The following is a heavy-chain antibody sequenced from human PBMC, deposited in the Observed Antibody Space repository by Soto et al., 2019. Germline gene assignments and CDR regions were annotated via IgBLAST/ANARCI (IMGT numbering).Heavy chain of an antibody. CDR1: GGSFSGYH. J-gene: IGHJ4*02. CDR3: ARIPGSDYSDPLAY. V-gene: IGHV4-34*01. D-gene: IGHD4-17*01. Sequence: SETLSLTCAVYGGSFSGYHWTWIRQPPGRGLDWIGEITHRGSPNYNPSLKSRVTISIDTSKKQFSLNLRSVTAADTAVYYCARIPGSDYSDPLAYWGQGILVTV. CDR2: ITHRGSP.